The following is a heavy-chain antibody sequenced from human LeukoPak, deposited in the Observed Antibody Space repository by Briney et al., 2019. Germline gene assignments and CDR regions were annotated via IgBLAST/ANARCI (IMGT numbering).Heavy chain of an antibody. CDR3: ARGERPRGAFDI. V-gene: IGHV3-48*03. CDR1: GFTFSSYE. CDR2: ISSSGSTI. Sequence: GGSLRLSCAASGFTFSSYEVNWIRQAPGKGLEWVSYISSSGSTIYYADSVKGRFTISRDNAKNSLYLQMNSLRAEDTAVYYCARGERPRGAFDIWGQGTMVTVSS. D-gene: IGHD3-16*01. J-gene: IGHJ3*02.